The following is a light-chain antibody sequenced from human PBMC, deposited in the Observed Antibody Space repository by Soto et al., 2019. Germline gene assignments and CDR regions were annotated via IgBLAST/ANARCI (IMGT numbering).Light chain of an antibody. CDR2: EVT. J-gene: IGLJ1*01. CDR1: SSDVGRYNT. CDR3: NLLRVNHLYV. Sequence: QSVLTQPASVSGSPGQTITISCTGTSSDVGRYNTVSWYQHHPGKAPKLIIYEVTHRPAGISDRFSASKSGNTASLTISGLQAEDEADYYCNLLRVNHLYVFGSGTKVTVL. V-gene: IGLV2-14*01.